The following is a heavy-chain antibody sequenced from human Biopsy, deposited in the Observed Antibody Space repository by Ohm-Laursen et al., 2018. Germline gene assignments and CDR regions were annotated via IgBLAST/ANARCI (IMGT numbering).Heavy chain of an antibody. J-gene: IGHJ5*02. CDR2: IIGIFRTA. V-gene: IGHV1-69*01. CDR3: ARGGGYNWNNGWFDP. D-gene: IGHD1/OR15-1a*01. Sequence: FSVKVSCKASGGTFSSSAITWVRQAPGQGLEWMGGIIGIFRTAHYAQKFQGRVTITADEFMSTAYMELSSLRSEDTAVYYCARGGGYNWNNGWFDPWGQGTLVTVSS. CDR1: GGTFSSSA.